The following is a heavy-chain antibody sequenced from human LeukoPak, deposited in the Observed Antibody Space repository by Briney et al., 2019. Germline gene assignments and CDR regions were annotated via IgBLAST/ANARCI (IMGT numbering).Heavy chain of an antibody. Sequence: PGRSLKLSCGVSGFIFNNYGMHWFGRAPGKGLEGVAVIFYVETNKYYADSVKGRFTISRDNSKNTLSLQLATLRAEDTAVYYFAKSPDPMYFAWANFDWWGQGTLVTVSS. CDR2: IFYVETNK. V-gene: IGHV3-30*18. D-gene: IGHD3-9*01. CDR1: GFIFNNYG. CDR3: AKSPDPMYFAWANFDW. J-gene: IGHJ4*02.